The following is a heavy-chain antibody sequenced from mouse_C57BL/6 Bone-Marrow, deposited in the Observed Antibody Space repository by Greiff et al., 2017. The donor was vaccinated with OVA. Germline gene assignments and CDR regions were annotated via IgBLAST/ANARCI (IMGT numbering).Heavy chain of an antibody. Sequence: EVKLMESGGGLVQPGGSLKLSCAASGFTFSDYYMYWVRQTPEKRLAWVAYISNGGGSTYYPDTVKGRFTITRDNAKNTLYLQMSRRNSEDTAMYYCAKHDIYFDYWGQGTTLTVSS. CDR1: GFTFSDYY. CDR3: AKHDIYFDY. CDR2: ISNGGGST. V-gene: IGHV5-12*01. J-gene: IGHJ2*01.